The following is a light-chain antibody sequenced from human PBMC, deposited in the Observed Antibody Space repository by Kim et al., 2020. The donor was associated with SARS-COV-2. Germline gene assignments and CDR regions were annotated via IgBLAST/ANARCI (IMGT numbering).Light chain of an antibody. V-gene: IGKV3-11*01. Sequence: SPGERSTLCGRASESVDEYVAWYQHKPGQVPRLLVSGASNRGTGIPARYSGSGSGTDITLTIDSLEPEDSALYYCQQRSAWPPGRTFGQGTKLEI. CDR2: GAS. J-gene: IGKJ2*01. CDR1: ESVDEY. CDR3: QQRSAWPPGRT.